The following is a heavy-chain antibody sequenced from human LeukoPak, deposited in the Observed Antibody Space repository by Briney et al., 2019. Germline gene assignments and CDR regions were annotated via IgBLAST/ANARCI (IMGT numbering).Heavy chain of an antibody. Sequence: GGSLRLSCAASGFTFSSHGMHWVRQAPGKGLEWVASINHNGNVNYYVDSVKGRFTISRDNAKNSLYLQMSNLRAEDTAVYFCARGGGLDVWGQGATVTVSS. CDR2: INHNGNVN. CDR3: ARGGGLDV. V-gene: IGHV3-7*03. D-gene: IGHD3-16*01. CDR1: GFTFSSHG. J-gene: IGHJ6*02.